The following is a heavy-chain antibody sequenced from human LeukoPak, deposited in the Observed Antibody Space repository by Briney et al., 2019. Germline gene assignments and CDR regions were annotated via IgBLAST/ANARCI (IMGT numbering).Heavy chain of an antibody. CDR1: GFTVSSKY. CDR3: AKASSGYAFDI. D-gene: IGHD6-19*01. J-gene: IGHJ3*02. V-gene: IGHV3-53*05. CDR2: IYSGGST. Sequence: GGSLRLSCAASGFTVSSKYMSWVRQAPGKGLEWVSVIYSGGSTYYADSVKGRFTISRDNSKNTLYLQINSLRAEDTAVYYCAKASSGYAFDIWGQGTMVTVSS.